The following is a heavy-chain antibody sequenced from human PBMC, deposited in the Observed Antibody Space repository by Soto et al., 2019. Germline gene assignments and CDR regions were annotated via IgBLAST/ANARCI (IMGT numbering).Heavy chain of an antibody. CDR1: GFTFSSYA. V-gene: IGHV3-23*01. D-gene: IGHD6-19*01. CDR2: ISGSGGST. CDR3: AKELVAGRPRQLRSKYFQH. J-gene: IGHJ1*01. Sequence: GGSLRLSCAASGFTFSSYAMSWVRQAPGKGLEWVSAISGSGGSTYYADSVKGRFTISRDNSKNTLYLQMNSLRAEDTAVYYCAKELVAGRPRQLRSKYFQHWGQGTLVTVSS.